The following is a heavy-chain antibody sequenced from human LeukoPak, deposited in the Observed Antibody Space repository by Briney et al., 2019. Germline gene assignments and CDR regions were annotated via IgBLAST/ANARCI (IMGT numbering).Heavy chain of an antibody. CDR1: EFTFNYYA. CDR3: ARTPKGGDY. CDR2: ISGSGGTP. V-gene: IGHV3-23*01. D-gene: IGHD2-15*01. Sequence: GGSLRLSCAASEFTFNYYAMNWVRQAPGKGLEWVSAISGSGGTPYYADSVKGRFTISRDNSKNTLYLQMNSLRAEDTAVYYCARTPKGGDYWGQGALVTVSS. J-gene: IGHJ4*02.